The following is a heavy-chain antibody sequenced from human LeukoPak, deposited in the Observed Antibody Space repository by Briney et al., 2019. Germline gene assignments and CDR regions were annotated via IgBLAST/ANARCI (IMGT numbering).Heavy chain of an antibody. J-gene: IGHJ4*02. CDR3: AREYSGYGDFDY. Sequence: GGSLRLSCAASGVTFSGYSMNWVRRAPGMGLEWVSSISTSSSYIYYADSVKGRFTISRDNAKNSLYLQMNSLRAEDTAVYYCAREYSGYGDFDYWGQGTLITVSS. D-gene: IGHD5-12*01. CDR2: ISTSSSYI. V-gene: IGHV3-21*01. CDR1: GVTFSGYS.